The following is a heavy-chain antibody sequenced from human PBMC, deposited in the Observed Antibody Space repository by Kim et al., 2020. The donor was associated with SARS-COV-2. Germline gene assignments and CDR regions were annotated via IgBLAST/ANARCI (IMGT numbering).Heavy chain of an antibody. CDR1: GGSISSSNW. V-gene: IGHV4-4*02. Sequence: SETLSLTCAVSGGSISSSNWWSWVRQPPGKGLEWIGEIYHSGSTNYNPSLKSRVTISVDKSKNQFSLKLSSVTAADTAVYYCARAAFPYVPYFDYWGQGTLVTVSS. CDR2: IYHSGST. D-gene: IGHD3-16*01. CDR3: ARAAFPYVPYFDY. J-gene: IGHJ4*02.